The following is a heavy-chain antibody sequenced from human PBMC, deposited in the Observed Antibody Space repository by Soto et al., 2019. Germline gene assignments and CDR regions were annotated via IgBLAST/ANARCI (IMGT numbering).Heavy chain of an antibody. D-gene: IGHD2-8*02. V-gene: IGHV1-18*04. CDR2: ISTYKENM. CDR1: GSTFTSNG. CDR3: GYVGGYSTGDYSFDV. J-gene: IGHJ4*02. Sequence: GSVKGSCKVSGSTFTSNGIGWVRQAPGQGLEWLGWISTYKENMDSAPKLEDRLTMTTDRSTTTAYMELRNLESDDTALYYCGYVGGYSTGDYSFDVWGQGTPVTVS.